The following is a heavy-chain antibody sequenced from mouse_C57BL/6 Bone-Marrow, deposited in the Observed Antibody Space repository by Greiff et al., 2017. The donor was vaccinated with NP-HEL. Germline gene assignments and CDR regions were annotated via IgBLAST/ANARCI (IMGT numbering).Heavy chain of an antibody. D-gene: IGHD3-3*01. CDR2: ISNGGGST. CDR3: ARRDY. J-gene: IGHJ3*01. CDR1: GFTFSDYY. Sequence: EVQGVESGGGLVQPGGSLKLSCAASGFTFSDYYMYWVRQTPEKRLEWVAYISNGGGSTYYPDTVKGRFTISRDNAKNTLYLQMSRLKSEDTAMYYCARRDYGGQGTLVTVSA. V-gene: IGHV5-12*01.